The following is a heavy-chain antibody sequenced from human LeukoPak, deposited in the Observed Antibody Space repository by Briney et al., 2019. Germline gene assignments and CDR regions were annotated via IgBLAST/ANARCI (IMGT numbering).Heavy chain of an antibody. CDR1: GFTFSSYG. D-gene: IGHD3-10*01. V-gene: IGHV3-30*18. J-gene: IGHJ6*02. Sequence: GGSLRLSCAASGFTFSSYGMHWVRQAPGKGLDRVGVISYDGSNKYYADSVKGRFTISRDNSKTTLYLQMNSLRAKDTAVYYCAKVGSNSSYGMDVWGQETTVTVSS. CDR3: AKVGSNSSYGMDV. CDR2: ISYDGSNK.